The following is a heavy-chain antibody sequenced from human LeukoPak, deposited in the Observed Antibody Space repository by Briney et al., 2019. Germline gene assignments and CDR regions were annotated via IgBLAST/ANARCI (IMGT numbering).Heavy chain of an antibody. CDR3: VRVARGYSSSWYDS. J-gene: IGHJ5*01. CDR1: GGSFSGYY. D-gene: IGHD6-19*01. CDR2: IYYSGST. Sequence: SETLSLTCAVYGGSFSGYYWSWIRQPPGKGLEWIGYIYYSGSTNYNPSLKSRVTISVDTSKNQFSLKLSSVTAADTAVYYCVRVARGYSSSWYDSWGQGTLVTVSS. V-gene: IGHV4-59*12.